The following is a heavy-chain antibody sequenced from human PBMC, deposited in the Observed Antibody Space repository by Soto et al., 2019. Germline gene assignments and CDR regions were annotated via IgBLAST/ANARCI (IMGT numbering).Heavy chain of an antibody. Sequence: EVQLVESGGGLVKPGGSLRLSCAASGFTFSSYSMNWVRQAPGKGLEWVSSISSSSTYIYYADSVKGRFTISRENAKNSLYLQMNSLRAEDTAVYYCARDHCSSTRCYSPWGQGSLVTVSS. J-gene: IGHJ4*02. V-gene: IGHV3-21*06. CDR3: ARDHCSSTRCYSP. D-gene: IGHD2-2*01. CDR2: ISSSSTYI. CDR1: GFTFSSYS.